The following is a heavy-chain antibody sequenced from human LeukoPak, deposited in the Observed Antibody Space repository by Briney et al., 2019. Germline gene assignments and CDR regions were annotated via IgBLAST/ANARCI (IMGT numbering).Heavy chain of an antibody. CDR2: IYNDGNT. V-gene: IGHV3-53*01. J-gene: IGHJ4*02. D-gene: IGHD6-13*01. CDR3: ARTYSNSGLEYFDF. Sequence: GGSLRLSCAASVFTVSSNYMTWFRQAPGKGLEWVSIIYNDGNTFYADSVKGRFTISRDNSKNTLYLQMNSLRAEDTAVYYCARTYSNSGLEYFDFWGQGTLVTVSS. CDR1: VFTVSSNY.